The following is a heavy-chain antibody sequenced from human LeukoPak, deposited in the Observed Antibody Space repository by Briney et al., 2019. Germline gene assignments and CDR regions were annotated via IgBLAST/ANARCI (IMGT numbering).Heavy chain of an antibody. CDR3: ARHPYCSGTSCYNY. J-gene: IGHJ4*02. CDR1: GFTFSSYS. CDR2: ISSSSSYI. Sequence: PGGSLRLSCAASGFTFSSYSMNWVRQAPGKGLEWVSSISSSSSYIYYADSVKGRFTISRDNAKNSLYLQMNSLRAEDTAVYYCARHPYCSGTSCYNYWGQGTLVTVSS. V-gene: IGHV3-21*01. D-gene: IGHD2-2*02.